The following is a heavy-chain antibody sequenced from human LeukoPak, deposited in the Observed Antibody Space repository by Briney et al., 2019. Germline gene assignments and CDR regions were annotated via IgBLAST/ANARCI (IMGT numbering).Heavy chain of an antibody. V-gene: IGHV4-4*07. CDR1: GGSISSYY. D-gene: IGHD1-26*01. J-gene: IGHJ4*02. Sequence: SETLSLTCTVSGGSISSYYWTWIRQPAGKGLEWIGRTHTSGSTNYNPSLKSRVTMSVDTSKNQFSLKLSSVTAADTAVYYCASRRGKYSGSYSVDYWGQGTLVTVSS. CDR3: ASRRGKYSGSYSVDY. CDR2: THTSGST.